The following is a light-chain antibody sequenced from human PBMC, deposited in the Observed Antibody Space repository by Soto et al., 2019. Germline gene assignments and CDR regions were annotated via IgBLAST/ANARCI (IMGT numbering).Light chain of an antibody. CDR3: QQYDNLYT. J-gene: IGKJ5*01. CDR1: QTISSW. V-gene: IGKV1-5*03. CDR2: KAS. Sequence: DIQMTQSPSTLPASVGDRVTITCRASQTISSWLAWYQQKPGKAPKLLIYKASTLKSGVPSRFSGSGSGTDFTFTISSLQPEDIATYYCQQYDNLYTFGQGTRLENK.